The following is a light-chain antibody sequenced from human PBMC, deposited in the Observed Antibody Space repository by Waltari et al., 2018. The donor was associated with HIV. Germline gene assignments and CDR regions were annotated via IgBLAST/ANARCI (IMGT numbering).Light chain of an antibody. CDR2: DVN. J-gene: IGLJ2*01. CDR3: SSYTSSNTLV. Sequence: QSALTQPASVSGSPGQSIAISCTGTSSDVGDYNYVSWYQQHPGKAPKLMIYDVNEWPSGVSNRFSGSKSGNTASLTISGLQAEDEADYYCSSYTSSNTLVFGGGTKLTVL. CDR1: SSDVGDYNY. V-gene: IGLV2-14*01.